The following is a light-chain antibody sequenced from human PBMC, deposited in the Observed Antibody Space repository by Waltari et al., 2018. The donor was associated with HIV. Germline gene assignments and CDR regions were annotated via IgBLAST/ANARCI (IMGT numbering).Light chain of an antibody. J-gene: IGLJ2*01. CDR2: NKS. CDR3: AAGNDDLNGL. Sequence: QSVLTQPPSASGTAGQRVTISCSGRRFNIGSNSVTWYHQVPGAAPPRLIYNKSQRPSGVPDRFAGSKSVTSASLAINGLQSDDEADYYCAAGNDDLNGLFGGGTKLTVL. CDR1: RFNIGSNS. V-gene: IGLV1-44*01.